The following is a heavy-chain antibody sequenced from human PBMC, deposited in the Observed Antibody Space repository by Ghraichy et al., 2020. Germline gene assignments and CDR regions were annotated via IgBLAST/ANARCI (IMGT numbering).Heavy chain of an antibody. D-gene: IGHD3-16*01. Sequence: GGSLRLSCSASGFTFSSYNMYWVRQAPGKGLEYVSGISSSRVTTNYADSVKGRFTVSRDNAKNTLYFQMSSLRAEDTAVYYCVRRREDYICGSLRPFDCWGQGTLGTVSS. CDR3: VRRREDYICGSLRPFDC. CDR2: ISSSRVTT. V-gene: IGHV3-64D*06. J-gene: IGHJ4*02. CDR1: GFTFSSYN.